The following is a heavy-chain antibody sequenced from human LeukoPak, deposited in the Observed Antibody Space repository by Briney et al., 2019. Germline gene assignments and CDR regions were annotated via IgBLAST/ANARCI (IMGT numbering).Heavy chain of an antibody. V-gene: IGHV1-46*01. Sequence: ASVKVSCKASGYTFTDYYMNWVRQASGQGLEWMGIINPSGGSTSYAQKFQGRVTMTRDTSTSTVYMELSSLRSEDTAVYYCARGVWWLRGYFDYWGQGTLVTVSS. D-gene: IGHD2-21*01. CDR3: ARGVWWLRGYFDY. J-gene: IGHJ4*02. CDR1: GYTFTDYY. CDR2: INPSGGST.